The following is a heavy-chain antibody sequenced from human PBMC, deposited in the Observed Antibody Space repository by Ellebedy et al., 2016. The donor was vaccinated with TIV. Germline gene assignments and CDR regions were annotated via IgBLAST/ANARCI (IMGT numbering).Heavy chain of an antibody. CDR2: IGTYEGNT. CDR3: ARDRYIKRIAWFDP. CDR1: GYTFTTYG. D-gene: IGHD2-2*02. V-gene: IGHV1-18*04. J-gene: IGHJ5*02. Sequence: AASVKVSCKASGYTFTTYGITWVRQAPGQGPEWMGWIGTYEGNTKYAQKLQGRVTMTRDTSTSTAYMELRSLRSDDTAVYYCARDRYIKRIAWFDPWGQGTLVTVSS.